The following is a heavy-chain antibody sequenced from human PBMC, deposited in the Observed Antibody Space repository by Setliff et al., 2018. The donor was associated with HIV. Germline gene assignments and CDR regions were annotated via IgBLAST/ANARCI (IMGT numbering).Heavy chain of an antibody. J-gene: IGHJ4*02. V-gene: IGHV3-33*06. D-gene: IGHD7-27*01. CDR3: AKDRWGGKPYYFDY. Sequence: PGGSLRLSCAASGFTFSSYGMHWVRQAPGKGLEWVAVIWYDGSNKYYADSVKGRFTISRDNFKNTLYLQMNSLRAEDTAVYYCAKDRWGGKPYYFDYWGQGTLVTVSS. CDR1: GFTFSSYG. CDR2: IWYDGSNK.